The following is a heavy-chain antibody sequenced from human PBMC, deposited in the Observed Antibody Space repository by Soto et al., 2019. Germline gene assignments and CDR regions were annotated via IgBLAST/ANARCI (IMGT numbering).Heavy chain of an antibody. D-gene: IGHD3-22*01. Sequence: GGSLRLSCAASGFTFSSYGMHWVRQAPGKGLEWVAVIWYDGSNKYYADSVKGRFTISRDNSKNTLYLQMNSLRAEDTAVYYCARDRNITMIVVVITLDYWGQGTLVTVSS. CDR1: GFTFSSYG. CDR3: ARDRNITMIVVVITLDY. J-gene: IGHJ4*02. CDR2: IWYDGSNK. V-gene: IGHV3-33*01.